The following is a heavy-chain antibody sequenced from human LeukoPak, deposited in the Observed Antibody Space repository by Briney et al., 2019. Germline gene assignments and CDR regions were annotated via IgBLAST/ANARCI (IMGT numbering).Heavy chain of an antibody. Sequence: GRSLRLSCAASGFTFSSYAMHWVRQTPGKGLEWVAFIRYDGSNKYYADSVKGRFTISRDNSKNTLYLQMNSLRAEDTAVYHCAKENYYDSSGYLYWGQGTLVTVSS. CDR3: AKENYYDSSGYLY. CDR1: GFTFSSYA. D-gene: IGHD3-22*01. J-gene: IGHJ4*02. CDR2: IRYDGSNK. V-gene: IGHV3-30*04.